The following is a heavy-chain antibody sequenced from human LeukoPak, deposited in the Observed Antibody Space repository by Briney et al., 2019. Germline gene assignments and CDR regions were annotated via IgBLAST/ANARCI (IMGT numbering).Heavy chain of an antibody. J-gene: IGHJ5*02. Sequence: ASVKVSCKASGYTFTSYGISWVRQAPGQGLEWMGRISAYNGNTNYAQKFQGRVTMTTDTSTSTAYMELRSLRSDDTAVYYCARQYSGRQFVGNWFDPWGQGTLVTVSS. D-gene: IGHD1-26*01. CDR2: ISAYNGNT. CDR1: GYTFTSYG. V-gene: IGHV1-18*01. CDR3: ARQYSGRQFVGNWFDP.